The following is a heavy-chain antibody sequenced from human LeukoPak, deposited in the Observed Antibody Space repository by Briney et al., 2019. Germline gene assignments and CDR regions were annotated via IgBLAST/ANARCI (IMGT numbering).Heavy chain of an antibody. D-gene: IGHD2-15*01. CDR2: ISSNGGST. Sequence: PGGSLRLSCAASGFTFSSYAMSWVRQAPGKGLEWVSAISSNGGSTYYAYSVKGRFTISRDNSKNTLYLQMGGLRAEDMAVYYCARSGVVVVVAATQFDYWGQGTLVTVSS. CDR3: ARSGVVVVVAATQFDY. V-gene: IGHV3-64*01. J-gene: IGHJ4*02. CDR1: GFTFSSYA.